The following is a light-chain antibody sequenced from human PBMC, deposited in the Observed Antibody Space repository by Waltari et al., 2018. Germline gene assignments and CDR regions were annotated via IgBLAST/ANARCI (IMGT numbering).Light chain of an antibody. CDR3: QQYGSALYT. J-gene: IGKJ2*01. CDR2: GAS. CDR1: QSVSSDS. V-gene: IGKV3-20*01. Sequence: EIVLTQSPDTLSLSPGERATLSCRASQSVSSDSLAWYQQTHGQAPRLLIYGASSRATGIPDRFSGSGSGTDCTLTVSRLEPEDVAVYYCQQYGSALYTFGQGTKVDIK.